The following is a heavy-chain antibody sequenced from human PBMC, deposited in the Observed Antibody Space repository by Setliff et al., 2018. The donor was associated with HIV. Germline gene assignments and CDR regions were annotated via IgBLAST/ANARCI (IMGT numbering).Heavy chain of an antibody. D-gene: IGHD3-3*01. J-gene: IGHJ4*02. CDR3: ARPTLGIGGGSIFDY. CDR2: IHFSGST. Sequence: PSETLSLTCTVSGASITTSSYYWGWIRQPPGKGLEWIGNIHFSGSTYYNPSLKSRVIISVDRPQNQFPLTLISVTAADTAVYYCARPTLGIGGGSIFDYWGQGILVTVSS. V-gene: IGHV4-39*01. CDR1: GASITTSSYY.